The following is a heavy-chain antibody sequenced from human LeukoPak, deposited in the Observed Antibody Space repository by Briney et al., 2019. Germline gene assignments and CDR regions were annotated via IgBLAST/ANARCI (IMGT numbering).Heavy chain of an antibody. CDR3: VRALGSSSADY. V-gene: IGHV3-7*01. CDR2: IKHDGSEK. CDR1: GFTFTNNW. D-gene: IGHD6-6*01. Sequence: GGSLRLSCAASGFTFTNNWMSWVRQAPGKGLEWVANIKHDGSEKYYVDSVGGRFTISRDNAKNSLSLQMNSLRGEDTAVYYCVRALGSSSADYWGQGTLVTVSS. J-gene: IGHJ4*02.